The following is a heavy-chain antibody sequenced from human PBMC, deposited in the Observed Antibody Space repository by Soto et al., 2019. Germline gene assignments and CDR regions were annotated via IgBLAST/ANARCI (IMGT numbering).Heavy chain of an antibody. CDR1: GFTFSSYG. D-gene: IGHD2-15*01. J-gene: IGHJ3*02. CDR2: ISYDGSNK. Sequence: GGSLRLSCAASGFTFSSYGMHWVRQAPGKGLEWVAVISYDGSNKYYADSVKGRFTISRDNSKNTLYLQMNSLRAEDTAVYYCAKARFPYCSGGSCYSVDAFDIWGQGTMVTVSS. V-gene: IGHV3-30*18. CDR3: AKARFPYCSGGSCYSVDAFDI.